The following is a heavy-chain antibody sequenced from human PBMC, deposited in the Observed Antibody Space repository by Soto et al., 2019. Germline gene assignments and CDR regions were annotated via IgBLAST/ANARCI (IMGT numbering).Heavy chain of an antibody. J-gene: IGHJ6*02. CDR2: ISSRGSII. Sequence: DVQLVESGGGLVQPGGSLRLSCVASGFTFSNYEMNWVRQAPGRGLECVSYISSRGSIIYYADSVKGRFTISRDNAKNSLYLQMNSLRAEDTAVYYCARAIGGSYLYGLDVWCQGTTVTVSS. D-gene: IGHD1-26*01. CDR1: GFTFSNYE. CDR3: ARAIGGSYLYGLDV. V-gene: IGHV3-48*03.